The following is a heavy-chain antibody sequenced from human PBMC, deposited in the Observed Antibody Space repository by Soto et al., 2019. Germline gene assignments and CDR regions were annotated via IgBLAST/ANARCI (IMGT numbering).Heavy chain of an antibody. D-gene: IGHD3-10*01. J-gene: IGHJ4*02. V-gene: IGHV3-23*01. CDR3: ATPSHYYGSGSYYSNDY. CDR1: GFTFSSYA. Sequence: PGGSLRLSCAASGFTFSSYAMNWVRQAPGKEQEWVSAISGNGGSIYYADSVKGRFTISRDNSKNKLYLQMNSLRAEDTAIYYCATPSHYYGSGSYYSNDYWGQGTLVTVSS. CDR2: ISGNGGSI.